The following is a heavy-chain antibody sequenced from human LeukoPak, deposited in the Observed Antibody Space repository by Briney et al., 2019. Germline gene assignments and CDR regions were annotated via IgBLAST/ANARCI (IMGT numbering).Heavy chain of an antibody. J-gene: IGHJ6*03. CDR1: GYTFTSYD. D-gene: IGHD6-13*01. V-gene: IGHV1-8*01. Sequence: GASVKGSCKASGYTFTSYDINWVRQATGQGLEWMGWMNPNSGNTGYAQKFQGRVTMTRNTSISTAYMELSSLRSEYTAVYYCARPIAAAGTSYYYYYYMDVWGKGTTVTVSS. CDR2: MNPNSGNT. CDR3: ARPIAAAGTSYYYYYYMDV.